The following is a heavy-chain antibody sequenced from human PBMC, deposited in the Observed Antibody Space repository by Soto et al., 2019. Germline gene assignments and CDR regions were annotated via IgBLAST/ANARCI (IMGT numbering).Heavy chain of an antibody. D-gene: IGHD2-15*01. V-gene: IGHV4-34*01. Sequence: PSETLSLTCAVYGGSFSGYYWSWIRQPPGKGLEWIGEINHSGSTNYNPSLKSRVTISVDTSKNQFSLKLSSVTAADTAVYYCGVSLIPGGFDFWGQGTMVTVSS. J-gene: IGHJ3*01. CDR2: INHSGST. CDR1: GGSFSGYY. CDR3: GVSLIPGGFDF.